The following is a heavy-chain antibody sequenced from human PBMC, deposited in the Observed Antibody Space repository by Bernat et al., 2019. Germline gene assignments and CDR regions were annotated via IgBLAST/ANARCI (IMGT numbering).Heavy chain of an antibody. D-gene: IGHD2-8*01. V-gene: IGHV3-15*01. CDR2: IKSKADGETI. Sequence: EVQLVESGGDLVEPGGSLRLSCAASGFTFRNAWMIWVRQAPGKGLEWVGLIKSKADGETIDYAAPVKDRFFISRDDSKDTLFLQMNSLKTEDAAVYYCTADSPVLGGGELDYWGQGTLVTVSS. CDR3: TADSPVLGGGELDY. CDR1: GFTFRNAW. J-gene: IGHJ4*02.